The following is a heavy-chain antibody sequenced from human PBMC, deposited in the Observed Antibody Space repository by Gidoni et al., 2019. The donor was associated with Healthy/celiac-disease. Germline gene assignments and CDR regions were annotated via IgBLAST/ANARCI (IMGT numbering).Heavy chain of an antibody. D-gene: IGHD3-10*01. CDR3: ARGTGITMVRGDWFDP. Sequence: QVQLVQSGAEVKKPGASVKVSCKATGYTFTSYAMHWVRQAPGQMLEWMGWINAGNGNTQYSQKFQGRVTITRDTSASTAYMELSSLRSEDTAVYYCARGTGITMVRGDWFDPWGQGTLVTVSS. CDR1: GYTFTSYA. V-gene: IGHV1-3*01. CDR2: INAGNGNT. J-gene: IGHJ5*02.